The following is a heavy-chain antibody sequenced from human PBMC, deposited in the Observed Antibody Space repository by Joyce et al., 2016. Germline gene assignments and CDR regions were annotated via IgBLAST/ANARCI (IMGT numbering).Heavy chain of an antibody. D-gene: IGHD2-2*01. CDR3: AREFRVPAANRYWFDP. CDR2: ITPILGIA. Sequence: QVQLVQSGAEVKKPGSSVKVSCKASGGTFSSYTISWVRQAPGQGLEWMGRITPILGIANYAQKFQGRVTITADKSTKTAYMELSSLRSEDTAVYYCAREFRVPAANRYWFDPWGQGTLVTVSS. V-gene: IGHV1-69*08. CDR1: GGTFSSYT. J-gene: IGHJ5*02.